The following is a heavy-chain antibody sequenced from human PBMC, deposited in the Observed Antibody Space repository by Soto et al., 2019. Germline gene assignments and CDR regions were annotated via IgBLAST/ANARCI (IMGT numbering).Heavy chain of an antibody. D-gene: IGHD3-9*01. CDR1: GYNFNVYG. Sequence: ASVKVSCKASGYNFNVYGMHWVRQAPGQRLEWIGWIDTGNGDTKYSQSLHDRVTITWDTSASTAYMELSTLRVEDTAVYYCARDSDFEPGLAYWGQGSLVTVSS. V-gene: IGHV1-3*04. CDR2: IDTGNGDT. CDR3: ARDSDFEPGLAY. J-gene: IGHJ4*02.